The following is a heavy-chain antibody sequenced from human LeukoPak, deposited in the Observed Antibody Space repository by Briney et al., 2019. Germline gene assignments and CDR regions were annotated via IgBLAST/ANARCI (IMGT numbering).Heavy chain of an antibody. V-gene: IGHV1-18*01. CDR2: ISAYNGNT. D-gene: IGHD1-7*01. CDR1: GYTFTSYG. J-gene: IGHJ4*02. CDR3: AKWDELRRDFDY. Sequence: ASVKVSCKASGYTFTSYGISWVRPAPGQGLEWMGWISAYNGNTNYAQKLQGRVTMTTDTSTSTAYMELRSLRSDDTAVYYCAKWDELRRDFDYWGQGTLVTVSS.